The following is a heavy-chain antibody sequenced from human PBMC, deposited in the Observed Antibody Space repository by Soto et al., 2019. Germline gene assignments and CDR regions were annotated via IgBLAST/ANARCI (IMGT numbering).Heavy chain of an antibody. CDR1: GFIFRPYG. CDR2: ISSSSRNI. J-gene: IGHJ5*02. D-gene: IGHD3-9*01. Sequence: GGSLRLSCTASGFIFRPYGMNWVRQAPGKGLEWVSYISSSSRNIYYADSVKGRFTISRDNAKNSLYLQMNSLRAEDTAVYYCARDLLELRYFDWSPSWFDPWGQGTLVTVSS. CDR3: ARDLLELRYFDWSPSWFDP. V-gene: IGHV3-21*01.